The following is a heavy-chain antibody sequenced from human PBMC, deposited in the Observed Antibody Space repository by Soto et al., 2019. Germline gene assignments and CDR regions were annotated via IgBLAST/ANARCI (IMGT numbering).Heavy chain of an antibody. J-gene: IGHJ4*02. V-gene: IGHV4-31*03. CDR2: IYYSGST. Sequence: PSETLSLTCTVSGGSISSGGYYWSWIRQHPGKGLEWIGYIYYSGSTYYNPSLKSRVTISVDTSKNQFSLKLSSVTAADTAVYYCATKNDILTGPFDYWGQGTLVTVSS. CDR1: GGSISSGGYY. CDR3: ATKNDILTGPFDY. D-gene: IGHD3-9*01.